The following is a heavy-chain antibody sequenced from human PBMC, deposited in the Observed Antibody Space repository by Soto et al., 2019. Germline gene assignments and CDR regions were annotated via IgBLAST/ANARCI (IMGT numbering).Heavy chain of an antibody. Sequence: QVQLVQSGAEVKKPGASVKVSCKASGYTFTHYYIHWVRQAPGQGLEWMGIINPNVGSKTYAQTFRAGFTMTRDTSTSTVYMELSSLRSEDSAVYYCATSVNSAMAFDYWGQGTLVTVSS. CDR3: ATSVNSAMAFDY. V-gene: IGHV1-46*01. D-gene: IGHD5-18*01. J-gene: IGHJ4*02. CDR2: INPNVGSK. CDR1: GYTFTHYY.